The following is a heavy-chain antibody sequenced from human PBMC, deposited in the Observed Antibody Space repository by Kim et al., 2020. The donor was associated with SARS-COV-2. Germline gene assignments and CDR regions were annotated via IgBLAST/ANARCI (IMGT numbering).Heavy chain of an antibody. J-gene: IGHJ4*02. D-gene: IGHD6-6*01. Sequence: GGSLRLSCAASGFTFSNVWMSWVRQAPGKGLEWVGRIKSKTDGGTTDYAATVKGRFTISRDDSKNTLYLQMNSLKTEDTAVYYCTTDRALAARLFDYWGQGTLVTVSS. CDR1: GFTFSNVW. V-gene: IGHV3-15*01. CDR2: IKSKTDGGTT. CDR3: TTDRALAARLFDY.